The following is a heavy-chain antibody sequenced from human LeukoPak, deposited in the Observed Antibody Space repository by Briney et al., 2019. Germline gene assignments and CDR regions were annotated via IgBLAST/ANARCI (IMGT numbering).Heavy chain of an antibody. D-gene: IGHD1-26*01. CDR1: GFTFSSYA. Sequence: GGSLRLSCAASGFTFSSYAMSWVRQAPGKGLQWVSAISGSGGSTYYADSVKGRFTISRDNSKNTLYLQMNSLRAEDTAVYYCAKDFNGNYYSLWDSWGRGTLVTVSS. J-gene: IGHJ4*02. CDR3: AKDFNGNYYSLWDS. CDR2: ISGSGGST. V-gene: IGHV3-23*01.